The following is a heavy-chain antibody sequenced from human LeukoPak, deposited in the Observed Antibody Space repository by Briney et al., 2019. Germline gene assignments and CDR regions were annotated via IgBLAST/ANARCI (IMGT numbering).Heavy chain of an antibody. CDR3: ASPSSGQSFDI. Sequence: PGGSLRLSCAASGFIVSSNYMNWVRQAPGKGLERVSVIYTGGNTYYADSVKGRFTISRDNSKNTLYLQMHSLRAEDTAVYYCASPSSGQSFDIWGQGTMVTVSS. D-gene: IGHD6-19*01. CDR1: GFIVSSNY. CDR2: IYTGGNT. V-gene: IGHV3-53*01. J-gene: IGHJ3*02.